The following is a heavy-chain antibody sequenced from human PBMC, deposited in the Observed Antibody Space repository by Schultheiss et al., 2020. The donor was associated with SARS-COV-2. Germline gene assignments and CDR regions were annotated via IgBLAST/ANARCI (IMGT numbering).Heavy chain of an antibody. J-gene: IGHJ4*02. Sequence: GESLKISCAASGFTFSNAWMSWVRQAPGKGLEWVGRSRNKANSYSTEYAPSVKGRFTISRDDSKNSLYLQMNSLKTEDTAVYYCARTPSGYHFDYWGQGTLVTVSS. D-gene: IGHD3-22*01. CDR3: ARTPSGYHFDY. CDR1: GFTFSNAW. V-gene: IGHV3-72*01. CDR2: SRNKANSYST.